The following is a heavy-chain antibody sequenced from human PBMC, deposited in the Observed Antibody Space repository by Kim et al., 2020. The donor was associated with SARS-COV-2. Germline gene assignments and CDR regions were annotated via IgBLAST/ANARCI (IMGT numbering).Heavy chain of an antibody. J-gene: IGHJ4*02. D-gene: IGHD2-2*01. V-gene: IGHV1-2*02. Sequence: AQKCQGRVTMTRDTSISTAYMELSRLRSDDTAVYYCARDLQAAESFFDYWGQGTLVTVSS. CDR3: ARDLQAAESFFDY.